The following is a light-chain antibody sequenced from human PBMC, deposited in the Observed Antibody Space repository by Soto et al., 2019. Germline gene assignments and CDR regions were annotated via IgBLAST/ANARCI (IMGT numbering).Light chain of an antibody. J-gene: IGLJ1*01. CDR1: SSDVGGYNY. CDR3: SSYTSSSTYV. Sequence: QSVLTQPASVSGSPGQSITISCTVTSSDVGGYNYVSWYQQHPGKAPKLMIYDVSNRPSGVSNRFSGSKSGNTASLTISGLQAEDEADYYCSSYTSSSTYVFGTGNQLTVL. V-gene: IGLV2-14*01. CDR2: DVS.